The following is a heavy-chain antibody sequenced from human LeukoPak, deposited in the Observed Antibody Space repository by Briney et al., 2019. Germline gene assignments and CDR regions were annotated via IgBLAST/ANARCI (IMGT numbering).Heavy chain of an antibody. CDR2: ISAYNGNT. D-gene: IGHD3-3*01. CDR3: ARDLSDLRFLEWLSHDNWFDP. Sequence: ASVKVSCKASGYTFTSYGISWVRQAPGQGLEWMGWISAYNGNTNYAQKLQGRVTMTTDTSTSTAYMELRSLRSDDTAVYYCARDLSDLRFLEWLSHDNWFDPWGQGTLVTVSS. CDR1: GYTFTSYG. J-gene: IGHJ5*02. V-gene: IGHV1-18*01.